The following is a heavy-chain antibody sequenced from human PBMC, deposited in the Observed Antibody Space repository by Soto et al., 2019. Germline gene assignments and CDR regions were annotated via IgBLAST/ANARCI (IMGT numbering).Heavy chain of an antibody. J-gene: IGHJ4*02. Sequence: ASVKVSCKASGYTFTNYYIHWVRQAPGQGLEWMGIVNPSGGSTSYAQRFQGRVTMTRDTSTSTVYMELSSLRSEDTAMYYCAREINYDILTGSRPYYFDYWGQGTLVTVSS. CDR1: GYTFTNYY. CDR2: VNPSGGST. D-gene: IGHD3-9*01. V-gene: IGHV1-46*01. CDR3: AREINYDILTGSRPYYFDY.